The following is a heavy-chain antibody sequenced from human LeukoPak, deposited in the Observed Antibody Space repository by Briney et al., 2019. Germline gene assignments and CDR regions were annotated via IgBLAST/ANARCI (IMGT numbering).Heavy chain of an antibody. CDR1: GGTFSSYA. CDR2: IIPIFGTA. V-gene: IGHV1-69*05. D-gene: IGHD3-22*01. Sequence: SVKVSCKASGGTFSSYAIGWVRQAPGQGLEWMGRIIPIFGTAHYAQKFQGRVTITTDESTSTAYMELSSLRSEDTAVYYCAREYYYDSSGYYYVIDYWGQGTLVTVSS. CDR3: AREYYYDSSGYYYVIDY. J-gene: IGHJ4*02.